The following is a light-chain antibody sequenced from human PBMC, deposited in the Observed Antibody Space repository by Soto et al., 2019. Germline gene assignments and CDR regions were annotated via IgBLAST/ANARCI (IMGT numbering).Light chain of an antibody. J-gene: IGLJ1*01. Sequence: QSALTQPASVSGSPGQSITISCTGTSNDVGDYKHVSWYQQSPGKVPKLLIYNVNNRPSGVSDRFSGSRSGYTASLTISGLQAEDASDYFCSSSSSGGLYVFGTGTKLTVL. CDR3: SSSSSGGLYV. CDR1: SNDVGDYKH. CDR2: NVN. V-gene: IGLV2-14*01.